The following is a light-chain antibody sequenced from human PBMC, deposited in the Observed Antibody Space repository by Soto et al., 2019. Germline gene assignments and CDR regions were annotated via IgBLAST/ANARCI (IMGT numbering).Light chain of an antibody. V-gene: IGKV3-20*01. Sequence: EIVLTQSPGNLSLSPGERATLSCRASQSVATIYLAWYQQKPGQAPKLLMSGTSTRATGIPDRFSGSGSGTVFTLTINRLEPEDFAVYYCRQYGSSPRTFGEGTMV. CDR1: QSVATIY. CDR2: GTS. CDR3: RQYGSSPRT. J-gene: IGKJ1*01.